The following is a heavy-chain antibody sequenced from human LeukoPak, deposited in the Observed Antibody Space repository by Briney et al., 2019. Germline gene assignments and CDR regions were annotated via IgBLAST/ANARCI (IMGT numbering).Heavy chain of an antibody. J-gene: IGHJ4*02. Sequence: GSLRLSCTASGFTLGDYAMSWVRQAPGKGLEWVGFIRSKAYGGTTEYAASVKGRFTISRDDSKSIAYLQMNSLKTEDTAVYYCTNIAAAGTGYWGQGTLVTVSS. D-gene: IGHD6-13*01. CDR1: GFTLGDYA. V-gene: IGHV3-49*04. CDR3: TNIAAAGTGY. CDR2: IRSKAYGGTT.